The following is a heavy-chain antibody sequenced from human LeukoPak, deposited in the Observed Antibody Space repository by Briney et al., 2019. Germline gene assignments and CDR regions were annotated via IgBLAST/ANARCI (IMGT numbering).Heavy chain of an antibody. Sequence: PSETLSLTYTVSGGSISSGGYYWSWIRQHPGKGLEWIGYIYCSGNTYYNPSLKSRVTISVDTSKNQFSLKLSSVTAADTAVYYCARDSGYYDSSGYFDYWGQGTLVTVSS. V-gene: IGHV4-31*03. J-gene: IGHJ4*02. CDR3: ARDSGYYDSSGYFDY. CDR2: IYCSGNT. CDR1: GGSISSGGYY. D-gene: IGHD3-22*01.